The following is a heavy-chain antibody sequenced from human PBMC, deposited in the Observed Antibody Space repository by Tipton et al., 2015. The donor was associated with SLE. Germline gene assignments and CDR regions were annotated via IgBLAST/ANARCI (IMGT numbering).Heavy chain of an antibody. CDR3: ARLGGGTDY. Sequence: GLVKPSETLSLTCTVSGGSISSSSYYWGWIRQPPGKGLEWIGSIYYSGSTYYNPSLKSRVTISVDTSKNQFSLKLSSVTAADTAVYYCARLGGGTDYWGQGTLVTVSS. D-gene: IGHD1-14*01. CDR2: IYYSGST. CDR1: GGSISSSSYY. V-gene: IGHV4-39*01. J-gene: IGHJ4*02.